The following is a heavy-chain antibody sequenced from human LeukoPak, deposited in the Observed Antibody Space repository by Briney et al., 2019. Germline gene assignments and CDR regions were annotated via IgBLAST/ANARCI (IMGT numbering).Heavy chain of an antibody. CDR1: GFTFSSYG. Sequence: PGRSLRLSCAASGFTFSSYGMHWVRQAPGKGLEWVAVISYDGSNKYYADSVKGRFTISRDNSKNTLYLQMNSLRAEDTAVYYCAGGYSYGSYFDHWGQGTLVTVSS. J-gene: IGHJ4*02. CDR3: AGGYSYGSYFDH. V-gene: IGHV3-30*03. D-gene: IGHD5-18*01. CDR2: ISYDGSNK.